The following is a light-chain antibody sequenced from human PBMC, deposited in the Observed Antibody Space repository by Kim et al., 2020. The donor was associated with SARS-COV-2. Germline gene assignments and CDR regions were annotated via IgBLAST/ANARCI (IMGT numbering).Light chain of an antibody. CDR1: ALPKQY. CDR2: KDS. J-gene: IGLJ2*01. V-gene: IGLV3-25*03. Sequence: SYELTQPPSVSVAPGHTARITCSGDALPKQYAYWYQQKPGQAPVLVIYKDSERPSGIPERFSGSSSGTTVTLTISGVQAEDEADYYCQSADSSGTVVFGGGTQLTDL. CDR3: QSADSSGTVV.